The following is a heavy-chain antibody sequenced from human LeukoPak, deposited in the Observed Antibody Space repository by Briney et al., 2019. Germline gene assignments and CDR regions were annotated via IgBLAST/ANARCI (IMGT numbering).Heavy chain of an antibody. CDR2: FDPEDGET. D-gene: IGHD6-13*01. V-gene: IGHV1-24*01. Sequence: GASVKVSCKVSGYTLTELSMHWVRQAPGKGLEWMGGFDPEDGETIYAQKFQGRVTMTEDTSTDTAYMELSSLRSEDTVVYYCATPLYSSSWYDYWGQGTLITVSS. CDR1: GYTLTELS. J-gene: IGHJ4*02. CDR3: ATPLYSSSWYDY.